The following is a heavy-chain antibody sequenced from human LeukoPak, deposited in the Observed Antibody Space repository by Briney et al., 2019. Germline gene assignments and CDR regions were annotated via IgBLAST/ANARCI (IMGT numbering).Heavy chain of an antibody. D-gene: IGHD6-13*01. J-gene: IGHJ4*02. CDR3: ARLRQQLVPDY. CDR1: GYTFTSYD. V-gene: IGHV1-18*04. Sequence: ASVKVSCKASGYTFTSYDITWVRQAPGQGLEWMGWISAYNGNTNYAQKLQGRVTMTTDTSTSTAYMELRSLRSDDPAVYYCARLRQQLVPDYWGQGTLVTVSS. CDR2: ISAYNGNT.